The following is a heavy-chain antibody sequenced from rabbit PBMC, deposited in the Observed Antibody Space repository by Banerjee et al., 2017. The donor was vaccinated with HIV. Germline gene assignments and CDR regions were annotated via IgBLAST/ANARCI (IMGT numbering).Heavy chain of an antibody. V-gene: IGHV1S7*01. CDR3: ARNIRYYSSGWDL. Sequence: QLVESGGGLVTLGGSLKLSCKASGIDFSDYGFSWVRQAPGKGLEWIAYIYPDYITTDYAPWVNGRFTLSLDNAQNTVFLQVTSLTAADTATYFCARNIRYYSSGWDLWGQGTLVTVS. CDR1: GIDFSDYG. D-gene: IGHD4-1*01. CDR2: IYPDYITT. J-gene: IGHJ6*01.